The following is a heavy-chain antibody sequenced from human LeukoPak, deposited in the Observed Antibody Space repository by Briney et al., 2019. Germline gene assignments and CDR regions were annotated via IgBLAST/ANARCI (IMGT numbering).Heavy chain of an antibody. D-gene: IGHD1-26*01. CDR1: GGSISSGDYY. CDR3: AGSRGGELVFDY. Sequence: PSETLSLTCTVSGGSISSGDYYWSWIRQPPGKGLEWIGYIYYSGSTYYNPSLKSRVTISVDTSKNQFSLKLSSVTAADTAVYYCAGSRGGELVFDYWGQGTLVTVSS. J-gene: IGHJ4*02. CDR2: IYYSGST. V-gene: IGHV4-30-4*08.